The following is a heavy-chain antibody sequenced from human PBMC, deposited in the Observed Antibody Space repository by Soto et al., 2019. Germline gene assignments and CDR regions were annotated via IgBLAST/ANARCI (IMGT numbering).Heavy chain of an antibody. D-gene: IGHD3-10*01. CDR1: GFTVSDNY. CDR3: ARGLVRAFFDY. Sequence: GGSLRLSCAASGFTVSDNYMSWVRQAPGKGLEWVSIFYSDGSTYYADSVKGRFTISRDNSKNTLYLQMNSLGADDTAVYYCARGLVRAFFDYWGQGALVTVSS. CDR2: FYSDGST. J-gene: IGHJ4*02. V-gene: IGHV3-66*01.